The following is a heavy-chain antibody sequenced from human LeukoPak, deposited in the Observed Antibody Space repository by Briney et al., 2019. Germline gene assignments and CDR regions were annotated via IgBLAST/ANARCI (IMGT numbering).Heavy chain of an antibody. Sequence: GGSLRLSCAASGFTFSSYAMSWVRQAPGKGLEWVSAISGSGGSTYYADSVKGRFTISRDNSKKTLYLQMNSLRAEDTAVYYCAKDRQGGRYYYDSSGYLTLDYWGQGTLVTVSS. J-gene: IGHJ4*02. CDR3: AKDRQGGRYYYDSSGYLTLDY. V-gene: IGHV3-23*01. CDR2: ISGSGGST. D-gene: IGHD3-22*01. CDR1: GFTFSSYA.